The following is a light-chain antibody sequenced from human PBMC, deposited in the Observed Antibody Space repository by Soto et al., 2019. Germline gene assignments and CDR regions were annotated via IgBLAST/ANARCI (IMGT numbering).Light chain of an antibody. Sequence: DSQMTQSPSSLYASVGDIVTISCQASQDISNYLNWYQQKPGKAPKLLIYDASNLETGVPSRFSGSGSGTDFTFTISSLQPQDIATYYCQQYDNLPSFGGGTKVDIK. J-gene: IGKJ4*01. CDR2: DAS. CDR1: QDISNY. CDR3: QQYDNLPS. V-gene: IGKV1-33*01.